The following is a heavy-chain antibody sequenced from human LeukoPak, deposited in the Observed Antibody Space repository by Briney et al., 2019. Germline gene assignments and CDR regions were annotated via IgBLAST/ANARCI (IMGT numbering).Heavy chain of an antibody. CDR2: ISYDGSNK. V-gene: IGHV3-30*04. CDR3: ARVHSSSWYPLLY. CDR1: GFTFSSYA. J-gene: IGHJ4*02. D-gene: IGHD6-13*01. Sequence: RGSLRLSCAASGFTFSSYAMHWVRQAPGKGLEWVAVISYDGSNKYYADSVKGRFTISRDNSKNTLYLQMNSLRAEDTAVYYCARVHSSSWYPLLYWGQGTLVTVSS.